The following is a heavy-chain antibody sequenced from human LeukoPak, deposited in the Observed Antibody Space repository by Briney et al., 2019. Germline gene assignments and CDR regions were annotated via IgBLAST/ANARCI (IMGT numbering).Heavy chain of an antibody. CDR2: IRYDGSNK. CDR3: AKVKQLWSEGGY. J-gene: IGHJ4*02. Sequence: PGGSLRLSCATSGFTFTSYNMHWVRQAPGKGLEWVAFIRYDGSNKYYADSVKGRFTISRDNSKNTLYLQMNSLRAEDTAVYYCAKVKQLWSEGGYWGQGTLVTVSS. CDR1: GFTFTSYN. D-gene: IGHD5-18*01. V-gene: IGHV3-30*02.